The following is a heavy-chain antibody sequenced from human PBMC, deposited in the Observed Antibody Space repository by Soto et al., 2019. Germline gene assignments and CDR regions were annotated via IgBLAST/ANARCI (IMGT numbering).Heavy chain of an antibody. D-gene: IGHD6-6*01. V-gene: IGHV3-74*01. CDR3: ARGYSNSWHNWFGP. CDR1: GFTFSTYW. J-gene: IGHJ5*02. CDR2: INSDESST. Sequence: EVQLVESGGGLVQPGGSLRLSCAASGFTFSTYWMHWVRQGPGKGLVWVSRINSDESSTTYADSVKGRFTISRDNAKNTLYLQMNSLRVEDTAVYYCARGYSNSWHNWFGPWGQGTLVTVSS.